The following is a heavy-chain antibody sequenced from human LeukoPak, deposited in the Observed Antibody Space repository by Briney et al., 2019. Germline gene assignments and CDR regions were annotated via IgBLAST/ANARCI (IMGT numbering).Heavy chain of an antibody. J-gene: IGHJ4*02. CDR2: IYYSGST. CDR3: ARLGGYYPYYFDY. Sequence: PSDTLSLTCTASGGSISSSSYCWGWIRQPPGKGLEWFGSIYYSGSTYYNPSLERRVTISVDTSRNQFSLKLSSVTAADTAVYYCARLGGYYPYYFDYWGQGTLVTVSS. V-gene: IGHV4-39*01. D-gene: IGHD3-3*01. CDR1: GGSISSSSYC.